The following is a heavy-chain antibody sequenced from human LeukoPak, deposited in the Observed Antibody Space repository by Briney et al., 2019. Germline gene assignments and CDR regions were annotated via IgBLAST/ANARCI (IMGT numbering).Heavy chain of an antibody. CDR2: INHSGST. V-gene: IGHV4-34*01. J-gene: IGHJ5*02. CDR3: ARGGLGYDSSGYHNWFDP. CDR1: GGSFSGYY. D-gene: IGHD3-22*01. Sequence: SETLSLTCAVYGGSFSGYYWSWIRQPPGKGLEWIGEINHSGSTNSHPSLKSRVTISVGTSKNQFSLKLSSVTAADTAVYYCARGGLGYDSSGYHNWFDPWGQGTLVTVSS.